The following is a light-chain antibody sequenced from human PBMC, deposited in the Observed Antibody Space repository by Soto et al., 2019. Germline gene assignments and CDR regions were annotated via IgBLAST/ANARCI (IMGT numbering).Light chain of an antibody. CDR3: QLYSGSPWT. V-gene: IGKV3-20*01. CDR2: SVS. CDR1: QTISHKY. J-gene: IGKJ1*01. Sequence: VVLTQSPGTLSLSPGERATLSCRASQTISHKYLAWFQQKAGQAPRLLIHSVSVRATGAPDRFSGSGSGTYFTLTISRLEPEDFAVYYCQLYSGSPWTFGQGTKVEV.